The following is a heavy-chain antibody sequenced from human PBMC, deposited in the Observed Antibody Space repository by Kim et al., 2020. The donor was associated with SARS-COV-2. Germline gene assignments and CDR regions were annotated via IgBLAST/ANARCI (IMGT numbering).Heavy chain of an antibody. D-gene: IGHD3-9*01. CDR3: ARDTRYYDILTGPTLRDYYYGMDV. Sequence: SETLSLTCAVSGGSISSSNWWSWVRQPPGKGLEWIGEIYHSGNTNYNPSLKSRVTISVDKSKNQFSLKLSSVTAADTAVYYCARDTRYYDILTGPTLRDYYYGMDVWGQGTTVTVSS. V-gene: IGHV4-4*02. J-gene: IGHJ6*02. CDR2: IYHSGNT. CDR1: GGSISSSNW.